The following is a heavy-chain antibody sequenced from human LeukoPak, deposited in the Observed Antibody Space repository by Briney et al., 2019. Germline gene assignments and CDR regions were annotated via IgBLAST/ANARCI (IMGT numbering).Heavy chain of an antibody. CDR3: ARGPHYHDSSGYSPSYSYAMDV. CDR1: GGSISSYY. V-gene: IGHV4-59*01. CDR2: IYYSGST. D-gene: IGHD3-22*01. J-gene: IGHJ6*02. Sequence: SETLSLTCTVSGGSISSYYWSWIRQPPGKGLEWIGYIYYSGSTNYNPSLRSRVTISVDTSKNQFSLDLRSVTAADTAVYYCARGPHYHDSSGYSPSYSYAMDVWGQGTTVTVSS.